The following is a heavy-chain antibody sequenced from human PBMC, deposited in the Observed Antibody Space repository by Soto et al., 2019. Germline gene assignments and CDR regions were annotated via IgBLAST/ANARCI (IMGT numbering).Heavy chain of an antibody. CDR3: VRNMTGRFGELFGD. J-gene: IGHJ4*02. V-gene: IGHV4-39*01. Sequence: QLQLQESGPGLVKPSETLSLICAVSGGSISNSDYYWGWIRQPPGKGLEWIGSVYSSGSTYYNPTLNSRITKSVDTSKSQLSLKLRSVVAADTAVYYCVRNMTGRFGELFGDWGQGTLVTVSS. CDR2: VYSSGST. CDR1: GGSISNSDYY. D-gene: IGHD3-10*01.